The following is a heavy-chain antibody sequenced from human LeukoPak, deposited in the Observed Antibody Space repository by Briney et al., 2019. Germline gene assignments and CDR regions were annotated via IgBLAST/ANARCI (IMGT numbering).Heavy chain of an antibody. CDR1: GFTFSDYY. CDR3: ARDAGYSSSDY. Sequence: GGSLRLSCAASGFTFSDYYMSWNRQAPGKGLEWVSYISSGGSTIYYADSVKGRFTISRDNAKNSLYLQMNSLRAEDTAVYYCARDAGYSSSDYWGQGTLVTVSS. V-gene: IGHV3-11*04. CDR2: ISSGGSTI. J-gene: IGHJ4*02. D-gene: IGHD6-13*01.